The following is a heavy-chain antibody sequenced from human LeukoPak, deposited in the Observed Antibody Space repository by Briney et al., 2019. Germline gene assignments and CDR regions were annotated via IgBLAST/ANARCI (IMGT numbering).Heavy chain of an antibody. Sequence: ASVTVSCKASGYTFANFGITWVRQAPGQGLEWMGWISVYNGNTNYAQNLQGRVTLTTDTSTSTAYMELRSLRSDDTALYYCARTCSSGSCYMVHWGQGTLVTVSS. D-gene: IGHD2-15*01. CDR2: ISVYNGNT. V-gene: IGHV1-18*01. CDR1: GYTFANFG. J-gene: IGHJ4*02. CDR3: ARTCSSGSCYMVH.